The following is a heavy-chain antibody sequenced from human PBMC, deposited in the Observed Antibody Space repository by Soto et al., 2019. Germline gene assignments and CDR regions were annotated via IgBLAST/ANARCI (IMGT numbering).Heavy chain of an antibody. D-gene: IGHD3-16*01. V-gene: IGHV3-23*01. Sequence: GGSLRLSCAASGFTFSIYAMSWVLQARGKGLEWVTLVSATAGTTYYTDSVKGRFTISRDNSRNTVYLQMNSLRADDTAVYYCAKDRLAGGFDYWGQGTLVTVSS. CDR3: AKDRLAGGFDY. J-gene: IGHJ4*02. CDR1: GFTFSIYA. CDR2: VSATAGTT.